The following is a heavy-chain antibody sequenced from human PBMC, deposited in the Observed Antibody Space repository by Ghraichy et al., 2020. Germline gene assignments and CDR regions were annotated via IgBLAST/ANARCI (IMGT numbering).Heavy chain of an antibody. J-gene: IGHJ4*02. CDR2: IWYDGSNK. Sequence: GGPLRLSCAASGFTFSSYGMHWVRQAPGKGLEWVAVIWYDGSNKYYADSVKGRFTISRDNSKNTLYLQMNSLRAEDTAVYYCARDPPESSAYYFDYWGQGTLVTVSS. D-gene: IGHD3-22*01. CDR3: ARDPPESSAYYFDY. CDR1: GFTFSSYG. V-gene: IGHV3-33*01.